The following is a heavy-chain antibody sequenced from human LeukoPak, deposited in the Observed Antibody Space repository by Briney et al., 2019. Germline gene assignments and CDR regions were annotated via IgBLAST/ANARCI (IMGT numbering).Heavy chain of an antibody. Sequence: ASVKVSCKASGYTFTSYDINWVRQATGQGLEWMGWMNPNSGNTGYAQKFQGRVTMTRNTSVSTAYMELSSLRSEDTAVYYCARINYGDYYMDVWGKGTTVTISS. CDR1: GYTFTSYD. CDR3: ARINYGDYYMDV. CDR2: MNPNSGNT. D-gene: IGHD4-17*01. V-gene: IGHV1-8*01. J-gene: IGHJ6*03.